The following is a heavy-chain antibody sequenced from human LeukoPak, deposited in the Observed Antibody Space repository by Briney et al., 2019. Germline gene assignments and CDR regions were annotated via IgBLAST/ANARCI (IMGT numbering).Heavy chain of an antibody. V-gene: IGHV3-7*01. CDR3: ARDSSASSMVRGVLGY. Sequence: PGGSLRLSCAASGFTFKSYWMHWVRQAPGKGLEWVANIKQDGSEKYYVDSVKGRFTISRDNAKNSLYLQMSSLRAEDTAVYYCARDSSASSMVRGVLGYWGQGTLVTVSS. CDR1: GFTFKSYW. CDR2: IKQDGSEK. J-gene: IGHJ4*02. D-gene: IGHD3-10*01.